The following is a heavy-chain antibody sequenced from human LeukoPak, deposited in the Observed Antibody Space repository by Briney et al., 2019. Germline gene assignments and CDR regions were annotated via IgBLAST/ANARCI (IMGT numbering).Heavy chain of an antibody. V-gene: IGHV3-66*01. Sequence: GGSLRLSCAASGFTFSSYGMTWVRQAPGKGLEWVSLIYSGGSTYYADSVKGRFTISRDNSKNTLYLQMNSLRAEDTAVYYCARVRLQPRTLLDDAFDIWGQGTMVTVSS. CDR1: GFTFSSYG. CDR2: IYSGGST. D-gene: IGHD1-14*01. CDR3: ARVRLQPRTLLDDAFDI. J-gene: IGHJ3*02.